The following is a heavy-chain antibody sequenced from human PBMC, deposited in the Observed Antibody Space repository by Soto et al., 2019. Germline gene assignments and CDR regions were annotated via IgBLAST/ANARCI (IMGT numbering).Heavy chain of an antibody. CDR3: AREAYCSSTSCYLDY. CDR1: GLTFSSYA. Sequence: PGGSLRLSCAASGLTFSSYAMSWVRQAPGKGLEWVSAISGSGGSTYYADSVKGRFTISRDNSKNTLYLQMDSLRAEDTAVYYCAREAYCSSTSCYLDYWGRGTLVTVSS. J-gene: IGHJ4*02. CDR2: ISGSGGST. V-gene: IGHV3-23*01. D-gene: IGHD2-2*01.